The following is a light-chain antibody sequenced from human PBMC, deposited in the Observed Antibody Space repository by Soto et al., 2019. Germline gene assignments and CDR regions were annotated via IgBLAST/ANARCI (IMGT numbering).Light chain of an antibody. J-gene: IGLJ1*01. CDR1: STDVGGYNY. CDR3: SSHTSSRTFV. Sequence: QSVLAQPASVSGSPGQSITISCTVSSTDVGGYNYVSWYQQHPGKAPQLMISEVSKRPSGVSDRFSGSKSGNTASLTISGLQAEDEADYYCSSHTSSRTFVFGTGTRSPS. CDR2: EVS. V-gene: IGLV2-14*01.